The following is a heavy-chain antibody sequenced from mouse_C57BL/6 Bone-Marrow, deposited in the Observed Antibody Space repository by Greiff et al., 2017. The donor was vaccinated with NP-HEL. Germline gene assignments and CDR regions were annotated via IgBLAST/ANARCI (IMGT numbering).Heavy chain of an antibody. CDR2: INPNNGGT. CDR1: GYTFTDYN. Sequence: VQLQQSGPELVKPGASVKMSCKASGYTFTDYNMHWVKQSHGKSLEWIGYINPNNGGTSYNQKFKGKATLTVNKSSSTAYMELRSLTSEDSAVYYCARYRGGDYAWFAYWGQGTLVTVSA. CDR3: ARYRGGDYAWFAY. D-gene: IGHD2-4*01. J-gene: IGHJ3*01. V-gene: IGHV1-22*01.